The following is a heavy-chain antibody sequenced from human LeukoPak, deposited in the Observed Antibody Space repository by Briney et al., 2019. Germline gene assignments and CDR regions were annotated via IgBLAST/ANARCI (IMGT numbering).Heavy chain of an antibody. CDR3: ARHGIADRTEEFDY. V-gene: IGHV4-59*08. CDR2: IYFSGST. D-gene: IGHD6-13*01. Sequence: SETLSLTCTVSGGSISRYYWSWIRQPPGKGLEWIAYIYFSGSTNYNPSLKGRVTMSADTSKNQFSLKLTSVTAADTAVYYCARHGIADRTEEFDYWGQGPLVTVSS. CDR1: GGSISRYY. J-gene: IGHJ4*02.